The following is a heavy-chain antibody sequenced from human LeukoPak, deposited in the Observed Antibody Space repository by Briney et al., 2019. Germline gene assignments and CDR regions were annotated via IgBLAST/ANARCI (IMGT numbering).Heavy chain of an antibody. CDR2: IRSKAYGGTT. D-gene: IGHD3-9*01. J-gene: IGHJ4*02. V-gene: IGHV3-49*04. Sequence: PGRSLRLSCTASGFTFGDYAMSWVRQAPGKGLEWVGFIRSKAYGGTTEYAASVKGRFTISRDDSKSIAYLQMNSLKTEDTAVYYCTSSLHYDILTFDYWGQGTLVTVSP. CDR1: GFTFGDYA. CDR3: TSSLHYDILTFDY.